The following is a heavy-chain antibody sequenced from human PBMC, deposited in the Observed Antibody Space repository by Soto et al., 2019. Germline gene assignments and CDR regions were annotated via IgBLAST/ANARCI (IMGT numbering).Heavy chain of an antibody. D-gene: IGHD2-8*01. J-gene: IGHJ4*02. V-gene: IGHV3-33*01. Sequence: QVQLVESGGGVVQPGRSLRLYCAASGFTFSSYGMHWVRQAPGKGLEWVAVIWYDGSNKYYADSVKGRFTISRDNSKNTLYLQMNSLRAEDTAVYYCARNKGYCTNGVCYSPFDYWGQGTLVTVSS. CDR1: GFTFSSYG. CDR3: ARNKGYCTNGVCYSPFDY. CDR2: IWYDGSNK.